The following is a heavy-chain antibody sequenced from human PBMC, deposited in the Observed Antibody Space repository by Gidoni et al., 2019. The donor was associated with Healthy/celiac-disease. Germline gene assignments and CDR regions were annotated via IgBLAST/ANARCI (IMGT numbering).Heavy chain of an antibody. Sequence: QITLKESGPTLVKPTQTLTLTCTFSGFSLSTSGVGVGWIRQPPGKALEWLALIYWDDDKRYSPSLKSRLTITKDTSKNQVVLTMTNMDPVDTATYYCARTRITIFGVDPDYWGQGTLVTVSS. V-gene: IGHV2-5*02. D-gene: IGHD3-3*01. CDR1: GFSLSTSGVG. J-gene: IGHJ4*02. CDR2: IYWDDDK. CDR3: ARTRITIFGVDPDY.